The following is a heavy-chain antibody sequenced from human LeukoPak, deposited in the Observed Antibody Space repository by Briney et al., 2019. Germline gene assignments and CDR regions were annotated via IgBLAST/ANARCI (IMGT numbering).Heavy chain of an antibody. CDR3: ARRNYYGSGSLY. CDR1: GGSFSGYY. CDR2: INHSGST. J-gene: IGHJ4*02. Sequence: PSETLSLTCAAYGGSFSGYYWSWIRQPPGKGLEWIGEINHSGSTNYNPSLKSRVTISVDTSKNQFSLKLSSVTAADTAVYYCARRNYYGSGSLYWGQGTLVTVSS. V-gene: IGHV4-34*01. D-gene: IGHD3-10*01.